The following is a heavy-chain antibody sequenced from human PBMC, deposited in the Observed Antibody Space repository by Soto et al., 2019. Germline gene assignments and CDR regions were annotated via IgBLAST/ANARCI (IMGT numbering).Heavy chain of an antibody. Sequence: SVKVSCKASGGTFSSYAISWVRQAPGQGLEWMGRIIPIFGTANYAQKFQGRVTITADESTSTAYMELSSLRSEDTAVYYCAGWRVEYSSSRAPRYYYGMDVWGQGTTVTVSS. CDR1: GGTFSSYA. CDR3: AGWRVEYSSSRAPRYYYGMDV. V-gene: IGHV1-69*13. J-gene: IGHJ6*02. D-gene: IGHD6-6*01. CDR2: IIPIFGTA.